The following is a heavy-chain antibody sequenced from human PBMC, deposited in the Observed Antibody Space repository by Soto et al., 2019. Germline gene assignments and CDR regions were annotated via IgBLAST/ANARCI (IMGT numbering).Heavy chain of an antibody. CDR1: GFTFSSYA. CDR3: AKAGTVATVGYYYYMDV. V-gene: IGHV3-23*01. Sequence: GGSLRLSCAASGFTFSSYAMSWVRQAPGKGLEWVSAISGSGGSTYYADSVKGRFTISRDNSKNTLYLQMNSLRAEDTAVYYSAKAGTVATVGYYYYMDVWGKGTTVTVSS. CDR2: ISGSGGST. J-gene: IGHJ6*03. D-gene: IGHD4-17*01.